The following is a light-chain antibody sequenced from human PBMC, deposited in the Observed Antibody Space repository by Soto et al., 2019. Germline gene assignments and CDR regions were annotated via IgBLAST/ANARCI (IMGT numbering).Light chain of an antibody. CDR3: QQTYSSLWT. V-gene: IGKV1-39*01. J-gene: IGKJ1*01. CDR2: GTS. Sequence: DIQMTQSPSSLSASVGDRVTITCRASQSITNLLNWYQHKPGQAPKLLIYGTSSLLTGVPSRFSSSGSGTDFTLTISGLQLEDFATYYCQQTYSSLWTFGQGTTVENK. CDR1: QSITNL.